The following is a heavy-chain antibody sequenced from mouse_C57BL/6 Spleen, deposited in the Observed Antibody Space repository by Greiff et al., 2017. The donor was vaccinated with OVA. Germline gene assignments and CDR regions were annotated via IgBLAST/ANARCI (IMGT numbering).Heavy chain of an antibody. J-gene: IGHJ4*01. V-gene: IGHV1-18*01. Sequence: EVQLQQSGPELVKPGASVKIPCKASGYTFTDYNMDWVKQSHGKSLEWIGDINPNNGGTIYNQKFKGKATLTVDKSSSTAYMELRSLTSEDTAVYYCARSDYYGSRDYYAMDYWGQGTSVTVSS. CDR1: GYTFTDYN. CDR3: ARSDYYGSRDYYAMDY. CDR2: INPNNGGT. D-gene: IGHD1-1*01.